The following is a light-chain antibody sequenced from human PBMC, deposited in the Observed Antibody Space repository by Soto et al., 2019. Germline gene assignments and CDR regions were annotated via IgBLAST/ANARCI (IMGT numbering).Light chain of an antibody. Sequence: QSVLTQPPSVSAAPGQKVTISCSGGSSNIGNNYVSWYRQLPGTAPKLLIYDNNRRPSGIPDRFSGSKSGTSATLGITGLQTGDEADYYCGTWDSSLSAGVFGGGTKLTV. CDR2: DNN. J-gene: IGLJ2*01. CDR3: GTWDSSLSAGV. V-gene: IGLV1-51*01. CDR1: SSNIGNNY.